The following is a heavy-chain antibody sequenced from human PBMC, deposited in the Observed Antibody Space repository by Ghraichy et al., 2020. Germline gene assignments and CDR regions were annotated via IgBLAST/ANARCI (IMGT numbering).Heavy chain of an antibody. V-gene: IGHV3-21*01. D-gene: IGHD2-2*01. CDR2: ISSSSSYI. CDR1: GFTFSSYS. J-gene: IGHJ3*02. CDR3: ARNRNWYCSGTSCPDAFDI. Sequence: GGSLRLSCAASGFTFSSYSMNWVRQAPGKGLEWVSSISSSSSYIYYVDSVKGRFTISRDNAKNSLYLRMNSLRAGDTAVYYCARNRNWYCSGTSCPDAFDIWGQGTMVTVSS.